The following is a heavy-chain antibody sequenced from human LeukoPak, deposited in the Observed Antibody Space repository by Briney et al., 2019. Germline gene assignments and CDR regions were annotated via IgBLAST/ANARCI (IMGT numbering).Heavy chain of an antibody. CDR3: ARHPYCGGDCYYLDY. CDR2: IYYSGST. J-gene: IGHJ4*02. V-gene: IGHV4-59*08. D-gene: IGHD2-21*02. Sequence: SETLSLTCTVSGGSISSYYWSWIRQPPGKGLEWIGYIYYSGSTNYNPSLKSRVTISVDTSKNQFSLKLSSVTAADTAVYYCARHPYCGGDCYYLDYWGQGTLVTVSS. CDR1: GGSISSYY.